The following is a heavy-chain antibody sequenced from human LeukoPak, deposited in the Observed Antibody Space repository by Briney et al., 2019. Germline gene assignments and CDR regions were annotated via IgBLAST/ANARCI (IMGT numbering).Heavy chain of an antibody. CDR1: GFTFSSYE. V-gene: IGHV3-48*03. J-gene: IGHJ4*02. CDR3: ARDSHDSSGDSY. CDR2: ISSSGSTI. Sequence: GGSLRLSCAASGFTFSSYEMNWVRQAPGKGLEWVSYISSSGSTIYYADSVKGRFTISRDNAKNSLYLQMNSLRAEDTAVYYCARDSHDSSGDSYWGQGTLVTVSS. D-gene: IGHD3-22*01.